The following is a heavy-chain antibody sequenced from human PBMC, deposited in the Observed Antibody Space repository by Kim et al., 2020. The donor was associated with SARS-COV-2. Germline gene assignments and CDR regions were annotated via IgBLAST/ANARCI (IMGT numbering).Heavy chain of an antibody. CDR3: ARDTSGFTIFGVAPKGFDP. J-gene: IGHJ5*02. Sequence: GGSLRLSCAASGFTFSSYGMHWVRQAPGKGLEWVAVIWYDGSNKYYADSVKGRFTISRDNSKNTLYLQMNSLRAEDTAVYYCARDTSGFTIFGVAPKGFDPWGQGTLVTVSS. CDR2: IWYDGSNK. D-gene: IGHD3-3*01. CDR1: GFTFSSYG. V-gene: IGHV3-33*01.